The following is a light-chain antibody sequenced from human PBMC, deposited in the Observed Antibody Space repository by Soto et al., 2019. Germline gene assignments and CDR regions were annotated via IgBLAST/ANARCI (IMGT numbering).Light chain of an antibody. V-gene: IGKV1-39*01. Sequence: DIPMTQSPSSLSASIGDRVTITCRASQTVNTYLHWYQQKPGKAPKLLIYAASNLQSGVPSRFSGSGSGTNFTLSLNSLQPEDFATYYCQQDYSNPWTFGQGTKVEIK. CDR3: QQDYSNPWT. J-gene: IGKJ1*01. CDR1: QTVNTY. CDR2: AAS.